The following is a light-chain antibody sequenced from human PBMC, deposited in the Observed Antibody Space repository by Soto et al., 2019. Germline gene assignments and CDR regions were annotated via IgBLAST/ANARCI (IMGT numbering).Light chain of an antibody. Sequence: QSALTQPPSASGSPGQSVTISCTGTSRDVGGYNWVSWYQQHPGKAPKFMIYEVNRRPSGVPDRFSGSKSGNTASLTISGLQTDDEADYYCASYAGNINPVIFGGGTKVTVL. CDR3: ASYAGNINPVI. J-gene: IGLJ2*01. CDR2: EVN. CDR1: SRDVGGYNW. V-gene: IGLV2-8*01.